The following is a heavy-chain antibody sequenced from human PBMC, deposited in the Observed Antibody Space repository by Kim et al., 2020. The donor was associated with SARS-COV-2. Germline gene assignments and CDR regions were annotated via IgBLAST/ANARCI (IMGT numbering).Heavy chain of an antibody. D-gene: IGHD3-10*01. J-gene: IGHJ6*02. V-gene: IGHV4-59*01. CDR2: IYYSGST. Sequence: SETLSLTCTVSGGSISSYYWSWIRQPPGKGLEWIGYIYYSGSTNYNPSLKSRVTISVDTSKNQFSLKLSSVTAADTAVYYCARGWFGVKGDYYGMDVWGQGTTVTVSS. CDR1: GGSISSYY. CDR3: ARGWFGVKGDYYGMDV.